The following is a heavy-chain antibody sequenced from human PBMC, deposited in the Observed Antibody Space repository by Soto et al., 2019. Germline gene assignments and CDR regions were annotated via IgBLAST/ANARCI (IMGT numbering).Heavy chain of an antibody. Sequence: QVQLHESGPGLVKPSQTLSLTCTVSGGSISDDDYYWNWIRQSPGKGLEWIGHIYYNGNTYYNPSLKXRFTLSXXTSQNQFSLHLTSVIAADSALYFCARATTVTSSFFFYALDVWGQGTTVTVSS. CDR3: ARATTVTSSFFFYALDV. V-gene: IGHV4-30-4*01. J-gene: IGHJ6*02. CDR2: IYYNGNT. D-gene: IGHD4-17*01. CDR1: GGSISDDDYY.